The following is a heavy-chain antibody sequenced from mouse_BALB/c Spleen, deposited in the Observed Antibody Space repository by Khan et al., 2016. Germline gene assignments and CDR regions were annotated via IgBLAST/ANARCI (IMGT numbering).Heavy chain of an antibody. CDR3: ARHYYAYGYFDV. CDR2: INTETGEP. D-gene: IGHD1-2*01. J-gene: IGHJ1*01. Sequence: QIQLVQSGPELKKPGETVKISCKASGYTFTAYSIHWVKQAPGKGLKWMGWINTETGEPTYADDFEGRFAFSLEASASTAYLQINTLKNEDTATYFGARHYYAYGYFDVWGAGTTVTVSS. V-gene: IGHV9-2-1*01. CDR1: GYTFTAYS.